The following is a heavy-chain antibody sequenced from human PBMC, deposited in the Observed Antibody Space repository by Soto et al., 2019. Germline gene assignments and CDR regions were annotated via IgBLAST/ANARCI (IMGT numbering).Heavy chain of an antibody. D-gene: IGHD1-1*01. CDR3: AHQTISYTLDV. CDR1: GGSIRGHYW. Sequence: QVQLQESGPGLVKPSGTLSLTCAVSGGSIRGHYWWSWVRQTPGKGLEWIGEIYHGGATYYNPSLTSRVTISTDESKTQLSLKLNSVTAADTAVYYCAHQTISYTLDVWGQGTTVTVSS. J-gene: IGHJ6*02. V-gene: IGHV4-4*02. CDR2: IYHGGAT.